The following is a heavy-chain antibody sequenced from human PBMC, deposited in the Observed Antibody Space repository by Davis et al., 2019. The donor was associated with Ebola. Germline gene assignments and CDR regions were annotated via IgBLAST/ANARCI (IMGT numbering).Heavy chain of an antibody. CDR3: ARDRHYYDSSGYYYTTPLDY. V-gene: IGHV3-21*01. Sequence: GGSLRLSCAASGFTFSSYSMNWVRQAPGKGLEWVSSISSSSSYIYYADSVKGRFTISRDNAKNSLYLQMNSLRDEDTAVYYCARDRHYYDSSGYYYTTPLDYWGQGTLVTVSS. CDR2: ISSSSSYI. CDR1: GFTFSSYS. D-gene: IGHD3-22*01. J-gene: IGHJ4*02.